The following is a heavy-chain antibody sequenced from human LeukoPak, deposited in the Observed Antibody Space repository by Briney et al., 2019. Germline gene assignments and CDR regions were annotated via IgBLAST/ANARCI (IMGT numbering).Heavy chain of an antibody. Sequence: GGSLRLSCAASGFTVSSNYMSWVRQAPGKGLEWVSVIYSGGSTYYADSVKGRFTISRDNSKNTLYLQMNSLRAEDTAVYYCARARQLWHGNDYWGQGTLVTVS. V-gene: IGHV3-53*01. CDR2: IYSGGST. CDR1: GFTVSSNY. J-gene: IGHJ4*02. CDR3: ARARQLWHGNDY. D-gene: IGHD5-18*01.